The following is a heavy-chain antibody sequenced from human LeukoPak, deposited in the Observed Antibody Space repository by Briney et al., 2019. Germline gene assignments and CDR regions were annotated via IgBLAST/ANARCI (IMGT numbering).Heavy chain of an antibody. D-gene: IGHD1-26*01. CDR2: ISSSGSMM. V-gene: IGHV3-48*03. Sequence: PGGSLRLSCAASGFTFRSYEMNWVRQAPGKGLEWVSYISSSGSMMNYADSVKGRFTISRDNAKNSLYLQMNSLRAEDTAVYYCAREDLPSGSDTYNYWGQGTLVTVSS. CDR3: AREDLPSGSDTYNY. CDR1: GFTFRSYE. J-gene: IGHJ4*02.